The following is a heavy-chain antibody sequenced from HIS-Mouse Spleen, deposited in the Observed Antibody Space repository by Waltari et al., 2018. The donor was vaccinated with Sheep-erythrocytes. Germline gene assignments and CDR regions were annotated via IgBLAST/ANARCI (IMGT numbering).Heavy chain of an antibody. Sequence: QVQLVESGGGVVQPGRSLRLSCAASGFTFSSYGMHWVRQAPGKGLEWVEVISYEGSNKYYADSVKGRFTISRDNSKNTLYLQMNSLRAEDTAVYYCAKGGFGGNSNDAFDIWGQGTMVTVSS. V-gene: IGHV3-30*18. CDR2: ISYEGSNK. D-gene: IGHD3-16*01. J-gene: IGHJ3*02. CDR1: GFTFSSYG. CDR3: AKGGFGGNSNDAFDI.